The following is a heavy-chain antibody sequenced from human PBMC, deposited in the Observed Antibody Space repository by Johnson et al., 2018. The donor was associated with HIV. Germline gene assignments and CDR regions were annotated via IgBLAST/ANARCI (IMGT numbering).Heavy chain of an antibody. D-gene: IGHD2-8*01. CDR1: GFKFDDYG. V-gene: IGHV3-20*04. CDR2: INWNGGTT. Sequence: VQLMESGGGVVQPGRSLRLSCAASGFKFDDYGMSWVRQGPGKGLEWVSSINWNGGTTTYADSVKGRFTISRDNAKNSLYLQMNSLRAEDTAVYYCAGGRNGRNAFDIWGQGTMVTVSS. CDR3: AGGRNGRNAFDI. J-gene: IGHJ3*02.